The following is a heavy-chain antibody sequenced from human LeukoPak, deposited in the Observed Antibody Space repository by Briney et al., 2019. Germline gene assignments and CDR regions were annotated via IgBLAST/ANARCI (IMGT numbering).Heavy chain of an antibody. J-gene: IGHJ4*02. D-gene: IGHD1-26*01. V-gene: IGHV4-39*01. CDR3: ARQPKEGGSFFFTDF. Sequence: SETLSLTCTVSAGSISDRNYYWGWIRQPPGKGLEWNGSIHYSGSTYYIPSLKSRVTMSVATSKSQISLRLTSVTAADTAVYYCARQPKEGGSFFFTDFWGQGTLVTVSS. CDR1: AGSISDRNYY. CDR2: IHYSGST.